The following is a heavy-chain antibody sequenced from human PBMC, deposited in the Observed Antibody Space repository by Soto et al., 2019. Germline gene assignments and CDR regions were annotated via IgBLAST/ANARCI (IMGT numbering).Heavy chain of an antibody. D-gene: IGHD3-16*01. J-gene: IGHJ1*01. CDR3: ARWGTTGGLDV. Sequence: QVHLVESGGGVVQPGTSLRVSCVGSGFTFRSYVIHWVRQAPGKGLEWVALTSYDGSDKYYDDSVRGRFTISRDNSRNTVDLQMDSLRFEDTALYYCARWGTTGGLDVWGQGTLVSVSS. V-gene: IGHV3-30*19. CDR2: TSYDGSDK. CDR1: GFTFRSYV.